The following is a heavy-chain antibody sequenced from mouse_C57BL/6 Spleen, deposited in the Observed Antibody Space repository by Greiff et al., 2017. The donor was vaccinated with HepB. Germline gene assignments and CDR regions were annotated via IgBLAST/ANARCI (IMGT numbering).Heavy chain of an antibody. CDR1: GFSLTSYG. CDR2: IWSGGST. Sequence: QVQLKESGPGLVQPSQSLSITCTVSGFSLTSYGVHWVRQSPGKGLEWLGVIWSGGSTDYNAAFISRLSISKDNSKSQVFFKMNSLQADDTAIYYCARIYYDYDERGYYAMDYWGQGTSVTVSS. D-gene: IGHD2-4*01. CDR3: ARIYYDYDERGYYAMDY. J-gene: IGHJ4*01. V-gene: IGHV2-2*01.